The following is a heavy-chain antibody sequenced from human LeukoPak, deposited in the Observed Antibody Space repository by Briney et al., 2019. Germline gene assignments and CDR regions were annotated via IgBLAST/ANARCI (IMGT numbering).Heavy chain of an antibody. V-gene: IGHV3-48*02. CDR3: GRDFTNSFEY. J-gene: IGHJ4*02. CDR2: ISDSGAAM. CDR1: GFTFISYS. Sequence: PGGSLRLSCAASGFTFISYSMNSVRQAPGKGLQWVSYISDSGAAMYYADSVKGRFTISRDNAKNSLYLQMNSLSDGDRALYCCGRDFTNSFEYGAQGALVTVSS.